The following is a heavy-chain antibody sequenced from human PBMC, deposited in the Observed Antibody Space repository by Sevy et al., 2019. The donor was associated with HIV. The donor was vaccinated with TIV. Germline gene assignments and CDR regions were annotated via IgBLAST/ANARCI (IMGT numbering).Heavy chain of an antibody. D-gene: IGHD2-21*02. Sequence: GGSLRLSCPGSGFTFSSYDMHWVRQAPGKGLEWVAVTSHDGKYNNYADSVKVRFTISRDNFKNTLYLQMNSLRVEDTAVYFCARLFSCGGDCYYLDYWGQGALVTVSS. CDR2: TSHDGKYN. CDR3: ARLFSCGGDCYYLDY. CDR1: GFTFSSYD. J-gene: IGHJ4*02. V-gene: IGHV3-30*04.